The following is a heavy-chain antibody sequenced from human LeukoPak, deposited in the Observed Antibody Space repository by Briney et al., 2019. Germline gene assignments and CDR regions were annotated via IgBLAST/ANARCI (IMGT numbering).Heavy chain of an antibody. D-gene: IGHD1-1*01. CDR1: DDSITMYY. V-gene: IGHV4-59*01. CDR3: ARGRVSSSTWYSTYYYYFYMDV. Sequence: SETLSLTCSVSDDSITMYYWTWLRQPPGKGLEWVGYVDHTGSTNFNPSLNGRVNISRDTTKTLFSLRLRSVTAADTAVYFCARGRVSSSTWYSTYYYYFYMDVWGKGTTVTVSS. J-gene: IGHJ6*03. CDR2: VDHTGST.